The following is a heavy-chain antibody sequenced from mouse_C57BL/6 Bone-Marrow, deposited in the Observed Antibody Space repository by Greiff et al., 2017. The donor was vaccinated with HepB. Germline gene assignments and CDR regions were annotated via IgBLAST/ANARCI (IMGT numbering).Heavy chain of an antibody. D-gene: IGHD1-1*01. CDR3: VITTVVASYYFDY. V-gene: IGHV1-54*01. Sequence: QVQLQQSGAELVRPGTSVKVSCKASGYAFTNYLIEWVKQRPGQGLEWIGVIKPGSGGTNYNEKFKGKATLTADKSSSTAYMQLSSLTSEDSAVYFCVITTVVASYYFDYWGQGTTLTVSS. CDR1: GYAFTNYL. CDR2: IKPGSGGT. J-gene: IGHJ2*01.